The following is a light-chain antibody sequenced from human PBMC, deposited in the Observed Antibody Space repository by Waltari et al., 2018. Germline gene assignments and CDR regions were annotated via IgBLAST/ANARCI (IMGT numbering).Light chain of an antibody. V-gene: IGKV1-8*01. CDR3: QQYYTYPFT. Sequence: AIRMTQSPSSFSASTGDRVTITCRASQGISGYLAWYQQKPGKAPKLRISDASSLQSGVPSRFSGSGSGTDFTLTISCLQSEDFATYFCQQYYTYPFTFGPGTKVDIK. CDR2: DAS. CDR1: QGISGY. J-gene: IGKJ3*01.